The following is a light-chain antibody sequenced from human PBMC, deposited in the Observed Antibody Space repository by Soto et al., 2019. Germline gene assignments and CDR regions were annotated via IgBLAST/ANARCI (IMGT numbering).Light chain of an antibody. CDR3: QQYNSYPVT. Sequence: DIQMTQSPSTLSASVGDRVTTTCRASQSISSWLAWYQQKPGKAPKLLIYQASTLESGVPSRFSGSGSGTDYALPITSLQPDDFASYYCQQYNSYPVTFGGGTRVEIK. J-gene: IGKJ4*01. CDR1: QSISSW. V-gene: IGKV1-5*03. CDR2: QAS.